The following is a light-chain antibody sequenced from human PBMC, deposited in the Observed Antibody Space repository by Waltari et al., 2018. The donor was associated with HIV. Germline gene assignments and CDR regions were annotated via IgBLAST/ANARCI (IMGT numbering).Light chain of an antibody. V-gene: IGKV3-11*01. CDR1: QIVSSY. CDR2: DAS. CDR3: QQRSNWLT. J-gene: IGKJ4*01. Sequence: EIVLTQSPATLSLSPGERATLPCRASQIVSSYLAWYQQKPGQAPMLLIYDASNRATGIPARFSGSGSGTDFTLTISSPEPEDFAVYYCQQRSNWLTFGGGTKVEIK.